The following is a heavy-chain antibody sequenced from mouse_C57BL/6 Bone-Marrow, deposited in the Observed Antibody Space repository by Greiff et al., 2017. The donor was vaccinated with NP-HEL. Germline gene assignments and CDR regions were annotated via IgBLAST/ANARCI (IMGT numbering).Heavy chain of an antibody. Sequence: QVQLKQSGAELMKPGASVKLSCKATGYTFTGYWIEWVKQRPGHGLEWIGEILPGSGSTNYNEKFKGKATFTADTSSNTAYMQLSSLTTEDSAIYYCARRRDYYGSSSLYAMDYWGQGTSVTVSS. CDR3: ARRRDYYGSSSLYAMDY. V-gene: IGHV1-9*01. J-gene: IGHJ4*01. D-gene: IGHD1-1*01. CDR1: GYTFTGYW. CDR2: ILPGSGST.